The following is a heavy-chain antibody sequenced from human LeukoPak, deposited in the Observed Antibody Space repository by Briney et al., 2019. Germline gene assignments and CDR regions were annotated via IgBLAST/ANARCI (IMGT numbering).Heavy chain of an antibody. D-gene: IGHD3-22*01. J-gene: IGHJ4*02. Sequence: SETLSLTCAVYGGSFSGYYWSWIRQPPGKGLEWIGEINHSGSTNYNPSLKSRVTISVDTSENQFSPKLSSVTAADTAVYYCARVRVGYYYDSSGYYRRGPTGYYFDYWGQGTLVTVSS. CDR2: INHSGST. V-gene: IGHV4-34*01. CDR1: GGSFSGYY. CDR3: ARVRVGYYYDSSGYYRRGPTGYYFDY.